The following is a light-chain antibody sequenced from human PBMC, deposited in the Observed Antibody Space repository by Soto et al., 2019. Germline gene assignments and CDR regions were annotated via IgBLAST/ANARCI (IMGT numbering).Light chain of an antibody. J-gene: IGKJ1*01. V-gene: IGKV3-15*01. CDR3: QHYSTWMWT. Sequence: EIVMTQSPATLSVSPGERATLSYRASQSVSSKLAWYQQKPGQGPRLLIYGASTRATGIPDRFSASGSGTEFTLTIRGLQSEDFGVYYCQHYSTWMWTFGQGTKVEIK. CDR2: GAS. CDR1: QSVSSK.